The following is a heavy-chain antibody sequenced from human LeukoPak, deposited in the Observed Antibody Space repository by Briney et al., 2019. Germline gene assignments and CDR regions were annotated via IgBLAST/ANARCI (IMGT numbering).Heavy chain of an antibody. CDR2: IYTSGST. D-gene: IGHD1-7*01. J-gene: IGHJ3*02. CDR3: ARSVREWIKSPIARRNYDAFDI. Sequence: SETLFLTCTVSGGSISSYYWSWIRQPAGKGLEWIGRIYTSGSTNYNPSLKSRVTMSVDTSKNQFSLKLSSVTAADTAVYYCARSVREWIKSPIARRNYDAFDIWGQGTMVTVSS. V-gene: IGHV4-4*07. CDR1: GGSISSYY.